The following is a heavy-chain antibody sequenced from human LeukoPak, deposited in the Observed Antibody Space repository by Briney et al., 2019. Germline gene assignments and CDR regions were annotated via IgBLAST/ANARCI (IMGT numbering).Heavy chain of an antibody. Sequence: PSETLSLTCTVSGGSISRYYWSWIRQPPGKGLEWIGYIYYSGSTNYNPSLKSRVTISVDTSKNQFSLKLSSVTAADTAVYYCAREIFKTTVVTPGSRYYYMDVWGKGTTVTVSS. J-gene: IGHJ6*03. V-gene: IGHV4-59*12. CDR3: AREIFKTTVVTPGSRYYYMDV. CDR1: GGSISRYY. CDR2: IYYSGST. D-gene: IGHD4-23*01.